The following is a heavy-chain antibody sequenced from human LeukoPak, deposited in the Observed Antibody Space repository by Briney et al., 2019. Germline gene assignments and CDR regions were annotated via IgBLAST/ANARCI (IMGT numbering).Heavy chain of an antibody. Sequence: GGSLRLSCEASGFTFSNYAMSWVRQAPGKGLEWVSAISGSGGGTYYADSVKGRFTISRDNSKNTLYLQMNSLRAEDTAVYYCAKGPVYDSSGYYSNYFDYWGQGTLVTVSS. J-gene: IGHJ4*02. V-gene: IGHV3-23*01. CDR1: GFTFSNYA. D-gene: IGHD3-22*01. CDR3: AKGPVYDSSGYYSNYFDY. CDR2: ISGSGGGT.